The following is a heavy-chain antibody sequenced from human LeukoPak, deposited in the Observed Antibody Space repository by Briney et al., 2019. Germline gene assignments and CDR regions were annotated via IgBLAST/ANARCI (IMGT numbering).Heavy chain of an antibody. CDR1: GFTFSSYG. CDR2: IWYDGSNK. D-gene: IGHD1-26*01. V-gene: IGHV3-33*01. J-gene: IGHJ6*02. Sequence: GRSLRLSCAASGFTFSSYGMHWVRQAPGKGLEWVAVIWYDGSNKYYADSVKGRFTISRDNSKNTLYLQMYSLRAEDTAVYYCARVLVGATGGMDVWGQGTTVTVSS. CDR3: ARVLVGATGGMDV.